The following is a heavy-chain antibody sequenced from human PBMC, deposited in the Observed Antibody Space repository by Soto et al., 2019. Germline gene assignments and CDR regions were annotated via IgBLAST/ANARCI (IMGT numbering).Heavy chain of an antibody. CDR1: GFTFSSYG. J-gene: IGHJ3*02. D-gene: IGHD1-26*01. CDR2: ISYDGSNK. CDR3: AKLIVGATNGEKAFDI. V-gene: IGHV3-30*18. Sequence: GGSLRLSCAASGFTFSSYGMHRVRQAPGKGLEWVAVISYDGSNKYYVDSVKGRFTISRDNSKNTLYLQMNSLRAEDTAVYYCAKLIVGATNGEKAFDIWGQGTMVTVSS.